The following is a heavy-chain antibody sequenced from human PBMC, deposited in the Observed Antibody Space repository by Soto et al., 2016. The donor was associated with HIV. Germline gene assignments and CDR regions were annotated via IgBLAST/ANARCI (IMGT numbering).Heavy chain of an antibody. CDR1: GYTFTGYY. CDR2: VNPNSGDT. Sequence: QVHLVQSGAEAKKPGASVKVSCKASGYTFTGYYIHWVRQAPGQGLQWMGWVNPNSGDTKYAQNFQDRVTMTGDTSTSTAYMELSRLRSDDTAIYYCARTGTWGYYFYMDVWDKGTTVTVSS. J-gene: IGHJ6*03. D-gene: IGHD1-1*01. CDR3: ARTGTWGYYFYMDV. V-gene: IGHV1-2*02.